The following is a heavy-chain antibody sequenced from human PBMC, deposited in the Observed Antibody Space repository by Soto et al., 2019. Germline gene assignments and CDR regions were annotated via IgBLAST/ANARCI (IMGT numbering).Heavy chain of an antibody. CDR3: XRSGVTGIVIPSHWFDP. D-gene: IGHD2-21*02. Sequence: SETLSLTCTVSGGSISNADYYWSWVRQPPGKGLEWIGYIYYSGSTYYNPALNNRISLSLDTSQNQFSLKLLSVTAADTAIYYCXRSGVTGIVIPSHWFDPWGQGTLVTVSS. J-gene: IGHJ5*02. CDR2: IYYSGST. V-gene: IGHV4-30-4*01. CDR1: GGSISNADYY.